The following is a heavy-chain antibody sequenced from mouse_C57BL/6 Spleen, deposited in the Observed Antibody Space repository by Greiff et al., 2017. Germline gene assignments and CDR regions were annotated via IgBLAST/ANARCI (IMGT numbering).Heavy chain of an antibody. CDR3: ASPSYYYGSSYWYFDV. J-gene: IGHJ1*03. D-gene: IGHD1-1*01. CDR2: IDPANGNT. Sequence: EVQLQQSVAELVRPGASVKLSCTASGFNIKNTYMHWVKQRPEQGLEWIGRIDPANGNTKYAPKFQGKAHITAATSSNTAYLQLSSLTSEDTAIYYCASPSYYYGSSYWYFDVWGTGTTVTVSS. V-gene: IGHV14-3*01. CDR1: GFNIKNTY.